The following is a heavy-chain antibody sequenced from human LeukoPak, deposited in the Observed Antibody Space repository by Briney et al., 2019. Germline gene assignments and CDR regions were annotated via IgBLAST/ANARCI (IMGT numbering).Heavy chain of an antibody. CDR2: ISSTSTTI. V-gene: IGHV3-48*04. D-gene: IGHD6-13*01. Sequence: PGGSLRLSCAASGFTFSSYSMNWVRQAPGKGLEWVSHISSTSTTIYYADSVKGRFTISRDNAKNSLYLQMNSLRGEDTAVYYCARESGIAAALDLWGQGTLVTVSS. J-gene: IGHJ5*02. CDR1: GFTFSSYS. CDR3: ARESGIAAALDL.